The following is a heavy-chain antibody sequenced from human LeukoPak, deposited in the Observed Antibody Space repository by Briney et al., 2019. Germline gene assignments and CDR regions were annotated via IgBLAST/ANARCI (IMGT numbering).Heavy chain of an antibody. J-gene: IGHJ4*02. D-gene: IGHD5-12*01. CDR3: ARVRGYDVFDY. CDR2: INPSGGST. Sequence: ASVKVSCKASGHTFTSYGISWVRQAPGQGLEWMGIINPSGGSTSYAQKFQGRVTMTRDTSTSTVYMELSSLRSEDTAVYYCARVRGYDVFDYWGQGTLVTVSS. V-gene: IGHV1-46*01. CDR1: GHTFTSYG.